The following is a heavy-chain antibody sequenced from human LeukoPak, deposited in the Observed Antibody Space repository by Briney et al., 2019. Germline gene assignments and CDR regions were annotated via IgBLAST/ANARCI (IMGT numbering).Heavy chain of an antibody. Sequence: GGSLRLSCAASGFTFSSYWMSWVRQAPGKGLEWVSGISWNSVNIGHEDSVKGRFTISRDNAKNSLHLQMNSLRPEDTALYYCVKDRGLRNQWLQVTYDSWGQGTLVTVSS. CDR1: GFTFSSYW. V-gene: IGHV3-9*01. D-gene: IGHD5-24*01. CDR2: ISWNSVNI. CDR3: VKDRGLRNQWLQVTYDS. J-gene: IGHJ4*02.